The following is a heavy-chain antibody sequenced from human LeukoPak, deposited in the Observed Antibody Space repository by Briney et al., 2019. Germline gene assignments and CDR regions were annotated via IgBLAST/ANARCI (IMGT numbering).Heavy chain of an antibody. V-gene: IGHV1-2*02. CDR1: GYTFTGYY. D-gene: IGHD3-22*01. CDR3: ARDFYYDSSGFPGNSPYYYYMDV. J-gene: IGHJ6*03. Sequence: ASVKVSCKASGYTFTGYYMHWVRQAPGQGLEWMGWINPNSGGTSYAQKFQGRVTMTRDTSISTAYMELSRLRSDDTAVYYCARDFYYDSSGFPGNSPYYYYMDVWGKGTTVTVSS. CDR2: INPNSGGT.